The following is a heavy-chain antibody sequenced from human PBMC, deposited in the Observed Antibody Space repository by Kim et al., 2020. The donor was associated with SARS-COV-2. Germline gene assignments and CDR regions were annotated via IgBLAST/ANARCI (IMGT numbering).Heavy chain of an antibody. J-gene: IGHJ6*02. Sequence: GGSLRLSCAASGFTFSSYEMNWVRQAPGKGLEWVSYISSSGSTIYYADSVKGRFTISRDNAKNSLYLQMNSLRAEDTAVYYCARDLNESLSRYVFWSGYCPYFYGMDFWGQGTPVTVSS. CDR2: ISSSGSTI. D-gene: IGHD3-3*01. V-gene: IGHV3-48*03. CDR3: ARDLNESLSRYVFWSGYCPYFYGMDF. CDR1: GFTFSSYE.